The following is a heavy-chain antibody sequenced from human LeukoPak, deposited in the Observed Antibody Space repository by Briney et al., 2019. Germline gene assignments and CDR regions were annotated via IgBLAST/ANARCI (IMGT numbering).Heavy chain of an antibody. D-gene: IGHD2-15*01. CDR1: GFTFSDSY. CDR3: ARSVGYYYTMDV. CDR2: ISGSGTNL. J-gene: IGHJ6*02. Sequence: GGSLRLSCVACGFTFSDSYMNWIRQAPGRGLEWVSSISGSGTNLYYADSMKGRFTISRDNAKNSLYLQVNSLRAEDTAVYYCARSVGYYYTMDVWGQGTTVTVSS. V-gene: IGHV3-11*01.